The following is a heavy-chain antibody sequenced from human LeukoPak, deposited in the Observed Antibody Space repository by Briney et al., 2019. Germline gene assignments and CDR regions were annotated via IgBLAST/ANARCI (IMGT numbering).Heavy chain of an antibody. Sequence: SETLSLTCTVSGGSISSGTYYWSWIRQPAGKGLEWIGRMYTSGSTNYNPSLKSRVTISVDTSKNQFSLKLSSVTAADTAVYYCARTYYYDSSGYYSLDYWGQGTLVTVSS. D-gene: IGHD3-22*01. J-gene: IGHJ4*02. CDR3: ARTYYYDSSGYYSLDY. CDR2: MYTSGST. CDR1: GGSISSGTYY. V-gene: IGHV4-61*02.